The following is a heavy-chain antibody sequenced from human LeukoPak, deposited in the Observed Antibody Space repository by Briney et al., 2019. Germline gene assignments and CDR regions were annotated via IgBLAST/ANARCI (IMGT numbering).Heavy chain of an antibody. V-gene: IGHV1-18*01. Sequence: ASVKVSCKASGYTFTSYGISWVRQAPGQGLEWMGWIHAYNGNTNYAQKLRGRVTMTTDTSTSTAYMELRSLRSDDTAVYYCARDQQQLAPNYYYYYGMDVWGQGTTVTVSS. J-gene: IGHJ6*02. CDR3: ARDQQQLAPNYYYYYGMDV. CDR1: GYTFTSYG. CDR2: IHAYNGNT. D-gene: IGHD6-13*01.